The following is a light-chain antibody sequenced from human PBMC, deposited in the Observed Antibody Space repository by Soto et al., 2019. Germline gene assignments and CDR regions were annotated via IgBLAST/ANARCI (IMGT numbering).Light chain of an antibody. Sequence: IVLTQSPATLSLSPGERATLSWRASQSVSSYLAWYQQKGGQAPRLLIYDASSRAPGIPARFSGSGSGTDFTLAISSLQPEDSATYYCLQDINYPWTFGQGTKVDIK. CDR3: LQDINYPWT. V-gene: IGKV3-11*01. J-gene: IGKJ1*01. CDR1: QSVSSY. CDR2: DAS.